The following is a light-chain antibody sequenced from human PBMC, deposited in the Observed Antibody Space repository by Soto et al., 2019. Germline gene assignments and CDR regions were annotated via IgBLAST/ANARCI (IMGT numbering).Light chain of an antibody. V-gene: IGKV1-5*01. CDR1: QNISSW. J-gene: IGKJ2*01. CDR3: QHYNGY. CDR2: DAS. Sequence: DMPMTQSPTTLSASVGDRVTITCRASQNISSWLAWYQQKPGKAPKVLIYDASTLESGVPSRFSGSGFGTEFTLTIRSLQPDDFSTYYCQHYNGYFGQGTKLEIK.